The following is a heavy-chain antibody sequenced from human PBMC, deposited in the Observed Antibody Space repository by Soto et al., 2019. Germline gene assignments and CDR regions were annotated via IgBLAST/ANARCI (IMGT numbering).Heavy chain of an antibody. J-gene: IGHJ2*01. CDR3: AKEPVGPDWYFDL. CDR2: ISGSGIST. CDR1: GFTFRSYA. V-gene: IGHV3-23*01. Sequence: DVQLLESGGGLVQPGGSLRLSCAASGFTFRSYAMSWVRQAPGKGLEWVSGISGSGISTHYADSVKGRFTVSRDNSKNKIYLQMNSLRAEDTAVYNCAKEPVGPDWYFDLWGRGTLVTVSS.